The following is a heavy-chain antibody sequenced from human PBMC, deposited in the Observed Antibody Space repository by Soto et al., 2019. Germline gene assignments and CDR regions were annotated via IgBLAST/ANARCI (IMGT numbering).Heavy chain of an antibody. J-gene: IGHJ6*02. V-gene: IGHV1-69*13. CDR3: ARGVGYCSSTSCYTGIYYYYYGMDV. Sequence: ASVKVSCKASGGTFSSYAISWVRQAPGQGLEWMGGIIPIFGTANYAQKFQGRVTITADQSTRTAYMELSGLRSEDTAVYYCARGVGYCSSTSCYTGIYYYYYGMDVWGQGTTVTVSS. CDR1: GGTFSSYA. CDR2: IIPIFGTA. D-gene: IGHD2-2*02.